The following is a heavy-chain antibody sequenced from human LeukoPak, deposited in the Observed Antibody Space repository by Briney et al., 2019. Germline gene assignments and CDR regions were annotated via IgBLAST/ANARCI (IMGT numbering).Heavy chain of an antibody. Sequence: GGSLRLSCAVSGFTFSSYAMSWVRQAPGKGLEWVSSISSSGNNIYYADSVKGRFTISRDNSKNTLYLQMNSLRAEDTAVYYCAKDPHYYGSGSYYNPGWFNPWGQGTLVTVSS. D-gene: IGHD3-10*01. CDR1: GFTFSSYA. CDR2: ISSSGNNI. J-gene: IGHJ5*02. CDR3: AKDPHYYGSGSYYNPGWFNP. V-gene: IGHV3-23*01.